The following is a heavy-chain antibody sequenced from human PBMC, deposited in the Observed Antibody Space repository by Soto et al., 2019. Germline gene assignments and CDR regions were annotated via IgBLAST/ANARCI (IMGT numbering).Heavy chain of an antibody. D-gene: IGHD6-13*01. CDR3: AKDQGGSWYEIDF. CDR1: GFTFSNYA. Sequence: EVQLLESGGGLVQPGGSLRLSCAASGFTFSNYAVTWVRQAPGKGLEWVSTISGSGGSTYYADSVKGRFTISRDNSKNTLYLQMNSLRAEDAAVYYGAKDQGGSWYEIDFWGQGTLVTVAS. CDR2: ISGSGGST. V-gene: IGHV3-23*01. J-gene: IGHJ4*02.